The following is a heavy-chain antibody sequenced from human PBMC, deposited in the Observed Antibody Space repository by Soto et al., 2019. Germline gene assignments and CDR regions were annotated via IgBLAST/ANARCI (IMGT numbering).Heavy chain of an antibody. Sequence: QVQLVESGGGLVKPGGSLRLSCAASGFTFSDHYMTWIRQAPGKGPEWLSYISGGGDIISYADSVKGRFIISRGNAKGSLYLQMNSLTVEDTAVYYCSRDPRLADYWGQGTLVTVSS. CDR2: ISGGGDII. D-gene: IGHD6-25*01. J-gene: IGHJ4*02. V-gene: IGHV3-11*01. CDR1: GFTFSDHY. CDR3: SRDPRLADY.